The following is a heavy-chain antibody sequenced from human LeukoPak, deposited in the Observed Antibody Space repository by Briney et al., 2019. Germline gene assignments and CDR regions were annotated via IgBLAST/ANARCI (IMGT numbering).Heavy chain of an antibody. V-gene: IGHV3-30-3*01. Sequence: PGGSLRLSCAASGFTFSGYAMNWVRQPPGKGLEWVAVISYDGSNKYYADSVKGRFTISRDNSKNTLYLQMNSLRAEDSAVYYCARDADFYGSGSSRFDYWGQGTLVTVSS. J-gene: IGHJ4*02. CDR1: GFTFSGYA. CDR2: ISYDGSNK. D-gene: IGHD3-10*01. CDR3: ARDADFYGSGSSRFDY.